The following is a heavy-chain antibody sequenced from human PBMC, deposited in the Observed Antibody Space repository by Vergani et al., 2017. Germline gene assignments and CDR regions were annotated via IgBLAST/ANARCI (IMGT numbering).Heavy chain of an antibody. J-gene: IGHJ4*02. CDR3: ARGGITGPQFDY. Sequence: QVQLVQSGAVVKKPGASVKVSCKASGYTFTSYAMHWVRQAPGQRLEWMGWINAGNGNTKYSQKFQGRVTITRDTSASTAYMELSSLRSEDTAVYYCARGGITGPQFDYWGQGTLVTVSS. CDR2: INAGNGNT. D-gene: IGHD1-20*01. V-gene: IGHV1-3*01. CDR1: GYTFTSYA.